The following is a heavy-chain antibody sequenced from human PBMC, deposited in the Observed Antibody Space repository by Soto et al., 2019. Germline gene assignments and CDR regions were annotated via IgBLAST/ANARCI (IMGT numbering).Heavy chain of an antibody. J-gene: IGHJ4*02. CDR1: GFTFSGYY. V-gene: IGHV3-11*01. D-gene: IGHD2-21*02. Sequence: QVQLVESGGGLVRPGGSLRLSCAASGFTFSGYYMSWIRQAPGKGLEWVSYISGSGSPIVYADSVKGRFTISRDNARNSLYLQMNSLRVEDTAVYYCARSPRLLDFWGQGTLVTVSS. CDR2: ISGSGSPI. CDR3: ARSPRLLDF.